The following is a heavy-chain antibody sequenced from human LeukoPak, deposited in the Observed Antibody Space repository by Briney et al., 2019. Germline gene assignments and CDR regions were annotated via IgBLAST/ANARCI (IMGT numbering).Heavy chain of an antibody. CDR2: IRYDGSNK. Sequence: GGFLRLSCAASGFTFSSYGMHWVRQAPGKGLEWVAFIRYDGSNKYYADSVKGRFTISRDNSKNTLYLQMNSLRGEETAVYYCAKVTSPYYYYMDVWGKGTTVTVSS. CDR1: GFTFSSYG. CDR3: AKVTSPYYYYMDV. J-gene: IGHJ6*03. V-gene: IGHV3-30*02.